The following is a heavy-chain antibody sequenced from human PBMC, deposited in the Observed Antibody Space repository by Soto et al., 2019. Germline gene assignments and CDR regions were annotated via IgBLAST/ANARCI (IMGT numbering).Heavy chain of an antibody. Sequence: VQMVESGGGVVQPGKSLRLSCETSGFTFKFYGMHWVRQAPGKGLECVAVISHDGNTHYYADSVKGRFTISRDKSKTALYLLMNSLRPDASSTYYCAKDRGGDCPDNSCYFGADYWGHGALVTVSS. CDR1: GFTFKFYG. V-gene: IGHV3-30*18. CDR3: AKDRGGDCPDNSCYFGADY. D-gene: IGHD2-2*01. J-gene: IGHJ4*01. CDR2: ISHDGNTH.